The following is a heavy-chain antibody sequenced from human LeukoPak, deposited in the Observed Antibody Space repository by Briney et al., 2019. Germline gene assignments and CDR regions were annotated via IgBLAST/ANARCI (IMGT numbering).Heavy chain of an antibody. J-gene: IGHJ4*02. V-gene: IGHV1-18*01. CDR3: ARATMVRGVITEFDY. CDR2: ISAYNGNT. Sequence: ASVKVSCKASGYTFTSYGISWVRQAPGQGLEWMGWISAYNGNTNYAQKLQGRVTMTTDTSTGTAYMELRSLGSDDTAVYYCARATMVRGVITEFDYWGQGTLVTVSS. CDR1: GYTFTSYG. D-gene: IGHD3-10*01.